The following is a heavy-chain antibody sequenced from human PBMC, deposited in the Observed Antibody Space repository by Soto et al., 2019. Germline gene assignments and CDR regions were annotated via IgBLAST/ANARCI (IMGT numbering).Heavy chain of an antibody. J-gene: IGHJ4*02. CDR1: GFTFRTFG. CDR2: ITDDGVA. D-gene: IGHD6-6*01. Sequence: EVQLLESGGGLVLPGGSLRLSCAASGFTFRTFGMNWVRQAPGKGLEWVSSITDDGVAYYADSVKGRFITSRDNSKNTLYLQMNSLRAEDTAVYYCAKRVAYSSSSAYLDYWGQGTPVTVSS. V-gene: IGHV3-23*01. CDR3: AKRVAYSSSSAYLDY.